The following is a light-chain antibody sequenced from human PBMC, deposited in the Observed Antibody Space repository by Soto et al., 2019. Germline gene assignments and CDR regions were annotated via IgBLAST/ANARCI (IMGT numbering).Light chain of an antibody. V-gene: IGLV1-44*01. Sequence: QSVLAQPPSASGTPGQTVTISCSGGSSNIKTNGVSWYQQVPGAAPKLLIYSNSQGPSGAPDRFSGSKSGTSASLAISGLQSEDEATYHCSTWDDSLNGLIFGGGTKLTVL. CDR3: STWDDSLNGLI. CDR1: SSNIKTNG. J-gene: IGLJ2*01. CDR2: SNS.